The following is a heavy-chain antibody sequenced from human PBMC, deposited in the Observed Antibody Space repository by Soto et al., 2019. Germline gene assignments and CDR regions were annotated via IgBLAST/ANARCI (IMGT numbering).Heavy chain of an antibody. V-gene: IGHV1-69*13. D-gene: IGHD6-19*01. J-gene: IGHJ2*01. CDR3: ATHRRRGSGWYPDWYFDR. Sequence: SVKVSCKASGGTFSSYAISWVRQAPGQGLEWMGGIIPIFGTANYAQKFQGRVTITADESTSTAYMELSSLRSEDTAVYYCATHRRRGSGWYPDWYFDRWGRGTRVTVAS. CDR1: GGTFSSYA. CDR2: IIPIFGTA.